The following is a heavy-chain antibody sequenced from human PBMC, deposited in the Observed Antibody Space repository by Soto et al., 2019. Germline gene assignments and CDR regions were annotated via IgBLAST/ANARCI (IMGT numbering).Heavy chain of an antibody. CDR3: ARESHDILTGPPWVWYFVL. Sequence: QVQLQQWGAGPLRPLETLSLTCGVSGGSFSGYYWAWIRQSPGKGLEWSGEINDRGSINYNPSLKSRVRISFDTSKNHYSLNLRSVTAADTAVYYCARESHDILTGPPWVWYFVLWCRGTLVTVSS. D-gene: IGHD3-9*01. CDR2: INDRGSI. CDR1: GGSFSGYY. V-gene: IGHV4-34*01. J-gene: IGHJ2*01.